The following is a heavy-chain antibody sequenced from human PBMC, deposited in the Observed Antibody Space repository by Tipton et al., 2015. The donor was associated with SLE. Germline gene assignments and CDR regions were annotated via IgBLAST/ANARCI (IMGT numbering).Heavy chain of an antibody. CDR3: ARHPGASFDF. V-gene: IGHV4-31*02. J-gene: IGHJ4*02. CDR2: IHDSGAT. CDR1: GGSLRSGDYY. Sequence: LRLSCTVSGGSLRSGDYYWSWIRQHPGKGLEWIGYIHDSGATFYNPSLRSRSAISVDTSQNQFSLRLTSATAADTAIYYCARHPGASFDFWGQGILVTVSS.